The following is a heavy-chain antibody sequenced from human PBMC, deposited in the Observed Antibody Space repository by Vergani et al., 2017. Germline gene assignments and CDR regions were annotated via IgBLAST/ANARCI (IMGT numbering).Heavy chain of an antibody. D-gene: IGHD3-22*01. J-gene: IGHJ5*02. CDR2: IIPIFGTA. CDR3: ARWYRVDYYERSGLWLDWLDP. Sequence: QVQLVQSGAEVKKPGSSVKVSCKASGGTFSSYAISWVRQAPGQGLEWMGGIIPIFGTANYAQKFQGRVTITADKSTSTAYMELSSLRSEDTAVYYCARWYRVDYYERSGLWLDWLDPWGRGTLVTVCS. CDR1: GGTFSSYA. V-gene: IGHV1-69*06.